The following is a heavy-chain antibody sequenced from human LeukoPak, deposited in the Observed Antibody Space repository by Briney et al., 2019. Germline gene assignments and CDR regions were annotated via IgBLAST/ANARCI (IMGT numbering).Heavy chain of an antibody. V-gene: IGHV5-51*01. Sequence: GESLKISCRGSGYXFTTYWIGWVRQMPGKGLEFMGHIYPADSDTRYSPSFEGQVTISADKSISTAYLQWSRLKASDTATYFCVRQTVDSSSWSGPHFWGQGTLVTVSS. CDR1: GYXFTTYW. CDR3: VRQTVDSSSWSGPHF. J-gene: IGHJ4*02. CDR2: IYPADSDT. D-gene: IGHD6-13*01.